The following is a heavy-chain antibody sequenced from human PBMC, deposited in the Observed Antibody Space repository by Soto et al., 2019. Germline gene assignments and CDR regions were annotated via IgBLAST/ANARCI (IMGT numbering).Heavy chain of an antibody. CDR2: ISGSGGSP. Sequence: EVQLLESGGDLVQPGGSLRLSCAASGFTFSTYTMSWVRQAPGKGLEWVSAISGSGGSPSYADSVQGRFTISXDNXXXXXXXXXXXXXXEDTAMYYCAKARCSTTNCYVPDYWGQGTLVTVSS. CDR1: GFTFSTYT. V-gene: IGHV3-23*01. CDR3: AKARCSTTNCYVPDY. D-gene: IGHD2-2*01. J-gene: IGHJ4*02.